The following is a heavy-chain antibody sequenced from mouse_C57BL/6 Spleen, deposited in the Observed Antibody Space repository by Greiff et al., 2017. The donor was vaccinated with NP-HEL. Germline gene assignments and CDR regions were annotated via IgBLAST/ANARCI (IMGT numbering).Heavy chain of an antibody. D-gene: IGHD3-3*01. Sequence: QVQLQQPGAELVKPGASVKMSCKASGYTFTSYWITWVKQRPGQGLEWIGDIYPGSGSTNYNEKFKSKATLTVDTSSSTAYMQLSSLTSEDSSVKYCAGRGLGRGYAYWGQGTLVTVSA. CDR2: IYPGSGST. J-gene: IGHJ3*01. V-gene: IGHV1-55*01. CDR3: AGRGLGRGYAY. CDR1: GYTFTSYW.